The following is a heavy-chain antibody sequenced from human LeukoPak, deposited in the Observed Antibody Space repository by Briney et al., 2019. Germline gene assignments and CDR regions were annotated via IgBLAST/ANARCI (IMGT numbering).Heavy chain of an antibody. CDR3: ARVVVPAAMRIDY. CDR1: GYTFTGYY. Sequence: ASVKVSCKASGYTFTGYYMHWVRQAPGQGLEWMGWINPNSGGTNYAQKFQGRVTMTRDTSISTAYMELSRLRSDDTAVYYCARVVVPAAMRIDYWGQGTLATVSS. V-gene: IGHV1-2*02. CDR2: INPNSGGT. D-gene: IGHD2-2*01. J-gene: IGHJ4*02.